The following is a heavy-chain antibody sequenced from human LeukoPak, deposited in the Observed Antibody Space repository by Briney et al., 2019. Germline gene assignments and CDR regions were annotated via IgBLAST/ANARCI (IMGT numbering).Heavy chain of an antibody. CDR3: ARRNFSPYSSSYYFDY. CDR1: GYTFTTYW. Sequence: GESLKISCKGSGYTFTTYWIGWVRQMPGRGLEGMGIIYPGDSDTRYSPSFQGQVTISADKSISTAYLQWSSLKASDTAMYYCARRNFSPYSSSYYFDYWGQGTLVTVSS. V-gene: IGHV5-51*01. J-gene: IGHJ4*02. D-gene: IGHD6-13*01. CDR2: IYPGDSDT.